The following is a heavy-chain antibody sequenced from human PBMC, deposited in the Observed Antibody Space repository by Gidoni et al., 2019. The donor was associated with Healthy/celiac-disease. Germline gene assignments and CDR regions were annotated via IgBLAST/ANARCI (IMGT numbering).Heavy chain of an antibody. Sequence: QVQLQESGPGLVKPSQTLSLTCTVSGGSISRGGYYWSWIRQHPGKGLEWIGYIYYSGSTYYNPSLKSRVTISVDTSKNQFSLKLSSVTAADTAVYDCARGHHYYDSSGYYLEYFQHWGQGTLVTVSS. CDR1: GGSISRGGYY. D-gene: IGHD3-22*01. CDR3: ARGHHYYDSSGYYLEYFQH. CDR2: IYYSGST. J-gene: IGHJ1*01. V-gene: IGHV4-31*03.